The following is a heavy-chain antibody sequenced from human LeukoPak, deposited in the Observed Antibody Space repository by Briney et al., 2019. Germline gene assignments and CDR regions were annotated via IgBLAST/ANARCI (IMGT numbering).Heavy chain of an antibody. V-gene: IGHV4-59*01. J-gene: IGHJ2*01. CDR3: ARAEADLELYWYFDL. CDR2: IYYSGST. D-gene: IGHD1-14*01. Sequence: SETLSLTCTVSGGSISSYYWSWIRQPPGKGLELMGYIYYSGSTNYNPSLKSRVTISADTSKNQFSLKLSSVTAADTAVYYCARAEADLELYWYFDLWGRGTLVTVSS. CDR1: GGSISSYY.